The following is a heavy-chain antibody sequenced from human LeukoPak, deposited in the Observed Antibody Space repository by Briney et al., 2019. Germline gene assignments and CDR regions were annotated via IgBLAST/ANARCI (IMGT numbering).Heavy chain of an antibody. J-gene: IGHJ4*02. Sequence: GGSLRLSCAASGFTFSSYGMHWVRQAPGKGLEWVAVISYDGSNKYYADSVKGRFTISRDNSKNTLYLQMNSLRAEDTAVYYCARDPLGSGWPYWGQGTLVTVSS. D-gene: IGHD6-19*01. CDR2: ISYDGSNK. V-gene: IGHV3-30*03. CDR1: GFTFSSYG. CDR3: ARDPLGSGWPY.